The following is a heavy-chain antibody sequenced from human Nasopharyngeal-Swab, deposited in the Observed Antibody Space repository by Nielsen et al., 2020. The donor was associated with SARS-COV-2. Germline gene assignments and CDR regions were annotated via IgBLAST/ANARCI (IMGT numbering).Heavy chain of an antibody. D-gene: IGHD6-13*01. J-gene: IGHJ3*02. CDR2: INHSGST. V-gene: IGHV4-34*01. CDR3: ARSGSSWYGGAFDI. Sequence: WIRQPPGKGLEWIGEINHSGSTNYNPSLKSRVTISVDTSKNQFSLKLSSVTAADTAVYYCARSGSSWYGGAFDIWGQGTMVTRLL.